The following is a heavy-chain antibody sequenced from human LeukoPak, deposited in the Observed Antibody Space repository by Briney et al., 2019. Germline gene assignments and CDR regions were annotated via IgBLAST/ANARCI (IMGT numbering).Heavy chain of an antibody. Sequence: AGGSLRLSCAASGFTFSSYSMNWVRQAPGKGLEWVSYISSSGSTIYYADSVKGRFTISRDNSKNTLYLQMNSLRAEDTAVYYCAKEDGFHLGELSFFDYWGQGTLVTVSS. CDR1: GFTFSSYS. D-gene: IGHD3-16*02. CDR2: ISSSGSTI. CDR3: AKEDGFHLGELSFFDY. V-gene: IGHV3-48*01. J-gene: IGHJ4*02.